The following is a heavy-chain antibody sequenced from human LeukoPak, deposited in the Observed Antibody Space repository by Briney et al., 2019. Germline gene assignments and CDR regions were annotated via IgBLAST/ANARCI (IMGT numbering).Heavy chain of an antibody. Sequence: SETLSLTCVVSGGSVSSGGYSWNWIRQPGGKGLEWIGCLYHGGSTYYNPSLKSRVTISVDTSKNQFSLKLSSVTAADTAVYYCARDLLPNYYDSSGLDAFDIWGQGTMVTVSS. D-gene: IGHD3-22*01. J-gene: IGHJ3*02. CDR1: GGSVSSGGYS. V-gene: IGHV4-30-2*01. CDR2: LYHGGST. CDR3: ARDLLPNYYDSSGLDAFDI.